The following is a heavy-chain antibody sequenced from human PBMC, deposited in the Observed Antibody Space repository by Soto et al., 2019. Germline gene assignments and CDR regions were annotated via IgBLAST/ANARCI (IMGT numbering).Heavy chain of an antibody. V-gene: IGHV1-3*01. J-gene: IGHJ4*02. Sequence: QVHLVQSGAEVKNPGASVKISCEASGYTFISRALHWVRQAPGQRPEWMGWINPDNGNTKYSQTFEGRVTFTRDTSATTAHMEVSSLTSEDTAVYFCARDPGSGHYFDYWGQGTLVTVSS. D-gene: IGHD2-15*01. CDR3: ARDPGSGHYFDY. CDR2: INPDNGNT. CDR1: GYTFISRA.